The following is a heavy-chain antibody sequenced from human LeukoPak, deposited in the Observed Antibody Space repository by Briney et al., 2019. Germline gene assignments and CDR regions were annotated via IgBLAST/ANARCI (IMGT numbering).Heavy chain of an antibody. Sequence: TLSLTCTVSGGSISSGDYYWSWIRQPPGKGLEWIGYIYYSGSTYYNPSLKSRVTISVDTSKNQFSLKLSSVTAADTAVYYCARDYGHGEYYFDYWGQGTLVTVSS. CDR2: IYYSGST. V-gene: IGHV4-30-4*01. CDR1: GGSISSGDYY. D-gene: IGHD3-10*01. J-gene: IGHJ4*02. CDR3: ARDYGHGEYYFDY.